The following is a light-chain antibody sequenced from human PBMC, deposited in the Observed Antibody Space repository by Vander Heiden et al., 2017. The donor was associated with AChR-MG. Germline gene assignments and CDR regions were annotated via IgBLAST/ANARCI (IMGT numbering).Light chain of an antibody. CDR3: QQRSNWPPGLS. CDR2: DAS. CDR1: QSVVIY. Sequence: DIVLTQSPATLSLSPGERATLSCRASQSVVIYLAWYQHNPGQPPRLLVYDASNRATGIPARFSGSGSGTYFTLTISSLEPEDFAVYYCQQRSNWPPGLSFGGGTKVEIK. J-gene: IGKJ4*01. V-gene: IGKV3-11*01.